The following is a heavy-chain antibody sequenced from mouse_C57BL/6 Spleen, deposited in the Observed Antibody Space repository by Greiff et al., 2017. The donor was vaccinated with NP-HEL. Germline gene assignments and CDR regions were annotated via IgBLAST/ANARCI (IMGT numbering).Heavy chain of an antibody. J-gene: IGHJ4*01. Sequence: VQLQQPGAELVKPGASVKMSCKASGYTFTSYWITWVKQRPGQGLEWIGDIYPGSGSTNYNEKFKSKATLTVDTSSSTAYMQLSSLTSEDSAVYYCARFYYDYGLYAMDYWGQGTSVTVSS. CDR2: IYPGSGST. CDR1: GYTFTSYW. D-gene: IGHD2-4*01. CDR3: ARFYYDYGLYAMDY. V-gene: IGHV1-55*01.